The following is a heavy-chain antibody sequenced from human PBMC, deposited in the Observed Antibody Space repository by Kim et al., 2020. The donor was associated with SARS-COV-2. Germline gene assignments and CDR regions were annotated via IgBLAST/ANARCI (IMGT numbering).Heavy chain of an antibody. D-gene: IGHD3-3*01. Sequence: ASVKVSCKASGYTFTSYGISWVRQAPGKGLEWMGWISAYNGNTNYAQKLQGRVTMTTDTSTSTAYMELRSLRSDDTAVYYCARSVFEVRIFGVVTDAFDIWGQGTMVTVSS. V-gene: IGHV1-18*04. CDR2: ISAYNGNT. J-gene: IGHJ3*02. CDR3: ARSVFEVRIFGVVTDAFDI. CDR1: GYTFTSYG.